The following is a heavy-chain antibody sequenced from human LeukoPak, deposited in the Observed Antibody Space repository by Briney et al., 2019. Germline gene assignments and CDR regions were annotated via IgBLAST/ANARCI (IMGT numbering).Heavy chain of an antibody. V-gene: IGHV3-30*02. CDR2: IHYDGSNK. Sequence: GGSLRLSCAASGFTFSSYGMYWVRQAPGKGLEWVAFIHYDGSNKDYADSVKGRFTISRDNSKNTVSLQMNSLKPEDTALYYCVKDIRRGYNFGYDQFAYWGQGTLVSVSS. D-gene: IGHD5-18*01. J-gene: IGHJ4*02. CDR3: VKDIRRGYNFGYDQFAY. CDR1: GFTFSSYG.